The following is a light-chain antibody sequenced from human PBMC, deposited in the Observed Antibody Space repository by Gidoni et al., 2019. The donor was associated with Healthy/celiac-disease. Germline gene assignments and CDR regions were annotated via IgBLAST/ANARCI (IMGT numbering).Light chain of an antibody. Sequence: HSALTQPPPVSGSPGQSVTISCTGTSSDVGGYNYVSWYQQLPGKAPKLMIYDVSKRPSGVPDRFSGSKSGNTASLTISGLQAEDEADYYCCSYAGSLVVFGGGTKLTVL. J-gene: IGLJ2*01. CDR3: CSYAGSLVV. V-gene: IGLV2-11*01. CDR1: SSDVGGYNY. CDR2: DVS.